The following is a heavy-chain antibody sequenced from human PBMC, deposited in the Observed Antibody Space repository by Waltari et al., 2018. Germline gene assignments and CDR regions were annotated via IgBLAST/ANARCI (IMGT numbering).Heavy chain of an antibody. CDR2: INQSGST. CDR1: GGSFSGYY. D-gene: IGHD6-13*01. J-gene: IGHJ5*02. Sequence: QVQLQQWGAGLLKPSETLSLTCAVYGGSFSGYYWSWIRQPPGKGLAWIGEINQSGSTNYNPSLKSRVTRSVDTSKKQFSLKLSSVTAADTAVYYGARAPIAAAGTGVNWFDPWGQGTLVTVSS. V-gene: IGHV4-34*01. CDR3: ARAPIAAAGTGVNWFDP.